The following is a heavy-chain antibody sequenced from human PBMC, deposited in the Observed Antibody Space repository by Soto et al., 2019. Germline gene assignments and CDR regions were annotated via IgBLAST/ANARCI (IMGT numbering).Heavy chain of an antibody. J-gene: IGHJ4*02. D-gene: IGHD2-2*01. CDR3: ARGPSSLTRFDY. CDR2: ISYDGSNK. V-gene: IGHV3-30-3*01. Sequence: GGSLRLSCAASGFTFSSYAMRWVRQVPGKGLEWVAVISYDGSNKYYADSVKGRFTISKDNSKNTLYLQMNSLRAEDTAVFYCARGPSSLTRFDYWGQGTLVTVSS. CDR1: GFTFSSYA.